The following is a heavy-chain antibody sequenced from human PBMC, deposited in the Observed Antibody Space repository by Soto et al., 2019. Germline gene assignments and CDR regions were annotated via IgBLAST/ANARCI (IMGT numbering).Heavy chain of an antibody. J-gene: IGHJ4*02. CDR2: IYYSGST. CDR1: GGSISSSSYY. CDR3: ARHTPYCSSTSCYQGPFDY. V-gene: IGHV4-39*01. Sequence: QLQLQESGPGLVKPSEILSLTCTVSGGSISSSSYYWGWIRQPPGKGLEWIGSIYYSGSTYYNPSLKSRVTISVDTSKIQFSLKLSSVTAADTAVYYCARHTPYCSSTSCYQGPFDYWGQGTLVTVSS. D-gene: IGHD2-2*01.